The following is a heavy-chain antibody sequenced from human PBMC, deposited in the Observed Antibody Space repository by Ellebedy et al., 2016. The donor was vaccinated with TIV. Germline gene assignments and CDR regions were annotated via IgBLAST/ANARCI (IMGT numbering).Heavy chain of an antibody. D-gene: IGHD1-26*01. CDR3: AKDQVGATVNDAFDI. CDR1: GFTFSRYA. CDR2: ISGSGDST. V-gene: IGHV3-23*01. J-gene: IGHJ3*02. Sequence: GGSLRLXXAASGFTFSRYAMSWVRQAPGRGLEWVSAISGSGDSTYHPDSVKGRFTISRDNSKNTLYLQMNSLRAEDTAVYYCAKDQVGATVNDAFDIWGQGTMVTVSS.